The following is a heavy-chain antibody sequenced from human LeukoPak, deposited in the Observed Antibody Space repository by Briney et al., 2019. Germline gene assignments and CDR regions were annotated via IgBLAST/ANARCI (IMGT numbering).Heavy chain of an antibody. D-gene: IGHD2-15*01. CDR1: GGSITTNSFY. J-gene: IGHJ4*02. CDR2: ISNSGTT. Sequence: PSETLSLTCTVSGGSITTNSFYWGWIRQAPGKGLEWIGTISNSGTTYYNPSLKSRVTTSVDTSKNQFSLRLSSVTAADTAVYYCARRHCSGGNCYYFDSWGQGTLVTVSS. CDR3: ARRHCSGGNCYYFDS. V-gene: IGHV4-39*07.